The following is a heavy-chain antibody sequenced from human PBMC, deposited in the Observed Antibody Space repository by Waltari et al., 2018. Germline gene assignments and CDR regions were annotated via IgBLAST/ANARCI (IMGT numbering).Heavy chain of an antibody. CDR3: ARTDGSLDF. J-gene: IGHJ4*02. Sequence: QVQLVQSGPAVKKPVASVKVSCTASGYTFTRYATNWVRQATGQGLEWMGWTNPNSGNTGYAQKFQGRVTMTRDTSRSTAYMELSSLRSEDTAVYYCARTDGSLDFWGQGTLVTVSS. CDR2: TNPNSGNT. CDR1: GYTFTRYA. D-gene: IGHD6-25*01. V-gene: IGHV1-8*01.